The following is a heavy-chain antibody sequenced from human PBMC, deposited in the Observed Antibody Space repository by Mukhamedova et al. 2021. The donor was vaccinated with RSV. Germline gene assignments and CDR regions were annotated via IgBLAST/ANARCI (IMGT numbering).Heavy chain of an antibody. D-gene: IGHD3-22*01. Sequence: GESPGQGLEWMGWINVYNGNTNYAQILQGRVTMTTDTSTSTAYMELRSLRSDDTAVYSCVRDYYESSGYYAEFDYWG. V-gene: IGHV1-18*01. CDR3: VRDYYESSGYYAEFDY. J-gene: IGHJ4*01. CDR2: INVYNGNT.